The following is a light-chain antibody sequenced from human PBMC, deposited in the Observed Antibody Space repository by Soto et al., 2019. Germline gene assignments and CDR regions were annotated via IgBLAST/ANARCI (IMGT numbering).Light chain of an antibody. V-gene: IGKV3-20*01. CDR1: QSVNSNY. J-gene: IGKJ2*01. CDR2: GAS. Sequence: EIVLTQSPGTLSLSPGESATLSCRASQSVNSNYLARYQQKPGQAPRPLIYGASNRAIGIPDRFSGSGSGTDFTLTISIQEPEDFAVDCFQQYGSARYTFGQGTKLESK. CDR3: QQYGSARYT.